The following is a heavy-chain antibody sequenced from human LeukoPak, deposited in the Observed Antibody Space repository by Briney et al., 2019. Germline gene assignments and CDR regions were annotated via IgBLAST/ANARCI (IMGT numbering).Heavy chain of an antibody. CDR2: IYYSGST. V-gene: IGHV4-39*01. CDR1: GGSISSSSYY. D-gene: IGHD5-18*01. CDR3: APQGDTAMVTGDY. Sequence: PSETLSLTCTVSGGSISSSSYYWGWIRQPPGKGLEWIGSIYYSGSTYYNPSLKSRVTISVDTSKNQFSLKLSSVTAADTAVYYCAPQGDTAMVTGDYWSQGTLVTVSS. J-gene: IGHJ4*02.